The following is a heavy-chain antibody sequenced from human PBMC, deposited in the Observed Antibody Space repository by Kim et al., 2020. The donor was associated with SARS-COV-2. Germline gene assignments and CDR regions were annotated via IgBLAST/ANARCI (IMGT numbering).Heavy chain of an antibody. V-gene: IGHV1-3*01. D-gene: IGHD3-10*01. J-gene: IGHJ4*02. CDR3: ARGELLWFGETDY. Sequence: YSTKFQGRVTMTRDTSASTAYMELSSLRSEDTAVYYCARGELLWFGETDYWGQGTLVTVSS.